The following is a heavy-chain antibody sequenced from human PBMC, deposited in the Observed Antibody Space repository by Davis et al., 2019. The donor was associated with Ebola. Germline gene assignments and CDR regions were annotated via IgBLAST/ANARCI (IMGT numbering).Heavy chain of an antibody. Sequence: ETLSLTCTVSGGSISSYYWSWIRQPPGKGLEWMGIIYPGDSDTRYSPSFQGQVTISADKSISTAYLQWSSLKASDTAMYYCARLGDIVVVPAVPDYWGQGTLVTVSS. V-gene: IGHV5-51*01. CDR1: GGSISSYY. J-gene: IGHJ4*02. CDR3: ARLGDIVVVPAVPDY. CDR2: IYPGDSDT. D-gene: IGHD2-2*01.